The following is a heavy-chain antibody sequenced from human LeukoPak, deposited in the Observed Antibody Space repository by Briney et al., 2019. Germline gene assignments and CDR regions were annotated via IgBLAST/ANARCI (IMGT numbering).Heavy chain of an antibody. D-gene: IGHD6-13*01. CDR1: GFTFSSYG. V-gene: IGHV3-33*06. CDR2: IWYDGSNK. Sequence: PGRSLRLSCAASGFTFSSYGMHWVRQAPGKGLEWVAVIWYDGSNKYYADSVKGRFTISRDNSKNTLYLQMNSLRAEDTAVYYCAKDPGIAAAGHYYYYMDVWGKGTTVTVSS. CDR3: AKDPGIAAAGHYYYYMDV. J-gene: IGHJ6*03.